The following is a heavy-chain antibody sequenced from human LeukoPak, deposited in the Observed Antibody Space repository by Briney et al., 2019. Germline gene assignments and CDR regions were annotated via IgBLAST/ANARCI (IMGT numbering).Heavy chain of an antibody. Sequence: SVKVSCKASGGTLSSYAISWVRQAPGQGLEWMGGIILIFGTANYTQTFQGRVTSTADKSTSTAYMELSSLRSEDTAVYYCARFWGDSGSYYFDYWGQGTLVTVSS. CDR3: ARFWGDSGSYYFDY. J-gene: IGHJ4*02. D-gene: IGHD1-26*01. CDR1: GGTLSSYA. CDR2: IILIFGTA. V-gene: IGHV1-69*06.